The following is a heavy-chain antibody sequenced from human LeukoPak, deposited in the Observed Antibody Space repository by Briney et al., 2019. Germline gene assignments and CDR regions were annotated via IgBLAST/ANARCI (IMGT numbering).Heavy chain of an antibody. D-gene: IGHD3-22*01. Sequence: PSQTLSLTCTVSGGSISSGSYYWSWIRQPAGKGLEWIGRIYTSGSTNYNPSLKSRVTISVDTSKNQFSLKLSSVTAADTAVYYCASRHYYDSSFDYWGRGTLVTVSS. J-gene: IGHJ4*02. CDR3: ASRHYYDSSFDY. CDR2: IYTSGST. CDR1: GGSISSGSYY. V-gene: IGHV4-61*02.